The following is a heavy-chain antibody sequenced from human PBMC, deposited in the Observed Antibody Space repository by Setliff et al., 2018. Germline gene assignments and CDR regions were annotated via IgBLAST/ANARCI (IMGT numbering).Heavy chain of an antibody. CDR2: INTNTGNP. V-gene: IGHV7-4-1*02. Sequence: ASVKVSCKPSGYTFTDYYIHWVRQAPGQGLEWMGWINTNTGNPTYAQGFTGRFVFSLDTSVSTTYLQISSLKAEDTAVYYCARGEYTSCSRFGYWGQGTLVTVSS. CDR3: ARGEYTSCSRFGY. J-gene: IGHJ4*02. CDR1: GYTFTDYY. D-gene: IGHD2-2*01.